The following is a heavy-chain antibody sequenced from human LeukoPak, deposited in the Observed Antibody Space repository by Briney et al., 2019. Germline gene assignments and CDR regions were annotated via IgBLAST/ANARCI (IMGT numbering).Heavy chain of an antibody. CDR3: ASPLGYCSSTSCSPGAFDI. J-gene: IGHJ3*02. CDR2: IYYSGST. V-gene: IGHV4-39*01. Sequence: PSETLSLTCTVSGGSISSSSYYWGWIRQPPGKGLEWIGSIYYSGSTYYNPSLKSRVTISVDTSKNQFSLKLSSVTAADTAVYYCASPLGYCSSTSCSPGAFDIWGQGTMVTVSS. D-gene: IGHD2-2*01. CDR1: GGSISSSSYY.